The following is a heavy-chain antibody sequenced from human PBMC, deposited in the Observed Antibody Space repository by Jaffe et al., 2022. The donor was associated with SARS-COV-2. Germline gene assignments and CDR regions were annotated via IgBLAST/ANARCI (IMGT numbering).Heavy chain of an antibody. CDR2: IFHSGTT. Sequence: QVQLQESGPGLVKPSETLSLTCTVSGASISSFSWTWIRQPPGKGLEWIGYIFHSGTTNYNSSLKSRVTISKDASRNKFSLNLSSVTAADTAVYYCARSVYSGSWDSTYYYGMDVWGQGTTVTVSS. J-gene: IGHJ6*02. D-gene: IGHD5-12*01. CDR3: ARSVYSGSWDSTYYYGMDV. CDR1: GASISSFS. V-gene: IGHV4-59*01.